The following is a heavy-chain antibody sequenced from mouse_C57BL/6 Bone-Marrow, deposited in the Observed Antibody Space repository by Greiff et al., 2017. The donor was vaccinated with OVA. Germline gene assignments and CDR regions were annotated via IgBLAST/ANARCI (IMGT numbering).Heavy chain of an antibody. D-gene: IGHD2-4*01. J-gene: IGHJ3*01. Sequence: EVKLQQSGAELVRPGASVKLSCTASGFNIKDDYMHWVKQRPEQGLEWIGWIDPENGDTEYASKFQGKATITADTSSNTAYLQLSSLTSEDTAVYYCTIPYDYDGAWFAYWGQGTLVTVSA. V-gene: IGHV14-4*01. CDR2: IDPENGDT. CDR3: TIPYDYDGAWFAY. CDR1: GFNIKDDY.